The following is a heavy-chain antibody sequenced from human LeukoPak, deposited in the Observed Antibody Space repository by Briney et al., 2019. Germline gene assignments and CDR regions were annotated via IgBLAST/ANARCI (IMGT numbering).Heavy chain of an antibody. D-gene: IGHD3-3*01. Sequence: PSETLSLTCAVYGGSFSGYYWSWIRQPPGKGLEWIGEINHSGSTNYNPSLKSRVTISVDTSKNQFSLKLSSMTAADTAVYYCARHITYYDFWSSRWFDPWGQGTLVTVSS. J-gene: IGHJ5*02. CDR3: ARHITYYDFWSSRWFDP. V-gene: IGHV4-34*01. CDR1: GGSFSGYY. CDR2: INHSGST.